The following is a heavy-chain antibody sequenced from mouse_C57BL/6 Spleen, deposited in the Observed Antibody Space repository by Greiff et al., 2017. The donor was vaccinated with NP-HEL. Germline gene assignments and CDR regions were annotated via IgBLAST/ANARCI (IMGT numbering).Heavy chain of an antibody. CDR1: GYTFTSYT. V-gene: IGHV1-4*01. Sequence: QVQLQQSGAELARPGASVKMSCKASGYTFTSYTMHWVKQRPGQGLEWIGYINPSSGYTKYNQKFKDKATLTADKSSSTAYMQLSSLTSEDSAVYYCGGGIYFDYWGQGTTLTVSS. CDR2: INPSSGYT. CDR3: GGGIYFDY. J-gene: IGHJ2*01.